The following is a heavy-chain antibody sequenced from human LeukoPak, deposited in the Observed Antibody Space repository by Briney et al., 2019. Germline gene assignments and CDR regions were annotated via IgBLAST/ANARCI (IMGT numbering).Heavy chain of an antibody. CDR1: GDSVSSNSAA. CDR3: ARAQYSNGWATDY. Sequence: SQTLSLTCAISGDSVSSNSAAWNWIRQSPSRGLEWLGRTYYRSKWYTYYAVSVKGRITINSDTSKNQFSLQLNSVTPEDTAVYYCARAQYSNGWATDYWGQGTLVTVSS. V-gene: IGHV6-1*01. J-gene: IGHJ4*02. D-gene: IGHD6-19*01. CDR2: TYYRSKWYT.